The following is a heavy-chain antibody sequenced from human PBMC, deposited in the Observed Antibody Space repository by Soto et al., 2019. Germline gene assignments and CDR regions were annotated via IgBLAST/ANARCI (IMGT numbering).Heavy chain of an antibody. Sequence: QMQLVQSGPEVKKPGTSVKVSCKASGFTFTSSAVQWVRQARGQRLEWIGWIVVGSGNTNYAQKFQERVTITRDMSTRTAYMELSSLRSEDTAVYYCAADIRFVSSWYDDYWGQGTLVTVSS. CDR2: IVVGSGNT. V-gene: IGHV1-58*01. J-gene: IGHJ4*02. CDR3: AADIRFVSSWYDDY. CDR1: GFTFTSSA. D-gene: IGHD6-13*01.